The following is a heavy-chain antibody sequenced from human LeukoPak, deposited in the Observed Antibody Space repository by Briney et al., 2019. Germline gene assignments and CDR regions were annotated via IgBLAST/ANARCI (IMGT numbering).Heavy chain of an antibody. J-gene: IGHJ4*02. V-gene: IGHV1-69*04. CDR3: AREARSSGPFDY. CDR1: GGTFSSYA. Sequence: SVKVSCKASGGTFSSYAISWVRQAPGQGLEWMGRIIPILGIANYAQKFQGRVTITADKSTSTAYMELSSLRSEGTAVYYCAREARSSGPFDYWGQGTLVTVSS. D-gene: IGHD6-6*01. CDR2: IIPILGIA.